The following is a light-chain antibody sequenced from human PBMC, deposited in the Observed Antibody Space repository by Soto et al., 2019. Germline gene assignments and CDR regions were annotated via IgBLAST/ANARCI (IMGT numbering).Light chain of an antibody. V-gene: IGKV3-15*01. CDR2: GAS. Sequence: EIVMTQPPATLSVSPGERATLSCRASQSVSSKLAWYQQKPGQAPRVLIYGASTRATGIPARFSCSWSGTGFTLTISSLLSEDFAVYYCQQYKDWPPTWTFGQGTKV. CDR1: QSVSSK. CDR3: QQYKDWPPTWT. J-gene: IGKJ1*01.